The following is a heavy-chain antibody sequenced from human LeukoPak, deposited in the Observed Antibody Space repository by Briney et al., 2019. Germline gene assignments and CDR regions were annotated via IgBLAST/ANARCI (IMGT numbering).Heavy chain of an antibody. D-gene: IGHD1-14*01. CDR2: ISSSSSTI. CDR1: GFTFNSYS. CDR3: ARGAVSYGMDV. V-gene: IGHV3-48*04. J-gene: IGHJ6*02. Sequence: GGSLRLSCAASGFTFNSYSMNWVRQAPGKGLEWVSYISSSSSTIYYADSVKGRFTISRDNAKNSLYLQMNSLRAEDTAVYYCARGAVSYGMDVWGQGTTVTVSS.